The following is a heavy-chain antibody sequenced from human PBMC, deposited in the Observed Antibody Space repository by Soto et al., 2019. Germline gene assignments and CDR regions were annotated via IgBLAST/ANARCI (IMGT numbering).Heavy chain of an antibody. J-gene: IGHJ4*02. CDR3: ARGGQLRYLDWLLDY. CDR2: INPSGGGT. Sequence: QVQLVQSGAEVKKPGASVKVSCKASGYTFTSYYMHCVRQAPGQGLEWMGIINPSGGGTSYAQKCQVRVTMTRDTSTSTVYLELSSLRSEDTAVYYCARGGQLRYLDWLLDYWGQGTLVTVSS. V-gene: IGHV1-46*01. D-gene: IGHD3-9*01. CDR1: GYTFTSYY.